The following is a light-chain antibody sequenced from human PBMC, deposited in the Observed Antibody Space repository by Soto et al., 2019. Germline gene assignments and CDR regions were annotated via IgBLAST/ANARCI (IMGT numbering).Light chain of an antibody. Sequence: EIVLTQSPGTLSLSPGERATLSCRASQSVRSNYLAWYQQKPGQAPRLLIYGASSRATGIPDRFSGTGSVTDFTLTISRLEPEDFAVYYCQQYGGSPYTFGQGTKLDIK. CDR2: GAS. V-gene: IGKV3-20*01. CDR1: QSVRSNY. J-gene: IGKJ2*01. CDR3: QQYGGSPYT.